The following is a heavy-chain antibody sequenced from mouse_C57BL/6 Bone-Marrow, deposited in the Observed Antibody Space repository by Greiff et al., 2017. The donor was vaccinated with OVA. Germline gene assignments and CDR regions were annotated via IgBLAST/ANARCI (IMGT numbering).Heavy chain of an antibody. V-gene: IGHV3-6*01. CDR3: AFYGSSSHWYFDV. J-gene: IGHJ1*03. Sequence: VQLKQSGPGLVKPSQSLSLTCSVTGYSITSGYYWNWIRQFPGNKLEWMGYISYDGSNNYNPSLKNRISITRDTSKNQSFLKLNSVTTEDTATYYCAFYGSSSHWYFDVWGTGTTVTVSS. CDR1: GYSITSGYY. CDR2: ISYDGSN. D-gene: IGHD1-1*01.